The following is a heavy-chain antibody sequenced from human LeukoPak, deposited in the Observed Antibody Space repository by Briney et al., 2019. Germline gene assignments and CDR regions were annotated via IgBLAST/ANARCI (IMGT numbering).Heavy chain of an antibody. Sequence: SETLSLTCTVSGGSISSSSYYWGWIRQPPGKGLEWIGSIYYSGSTYYNPSLKSRVTISVDTSKNQFSLKLSSVTAADTAVYYCARVIVGATYYFDYWGQGTLVTVSS. D-gene: IGHD1-26*01. V-gene: IGHV4-39*01. CDR3: ARVIVGATYYFDY. CDR2: IYYSGST. J-gene: IGHJ4*02. CDR1: GGSISSSSYY.